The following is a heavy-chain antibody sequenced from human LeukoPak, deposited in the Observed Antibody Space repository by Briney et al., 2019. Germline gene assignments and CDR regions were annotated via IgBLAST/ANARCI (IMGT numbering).Heavy chain of an antibody. CDR3: ARDCWGTMVRPWYFDL. V-gene: IGHV4-39*07. D-gene: IGHD3-10*01. J-gene: IGHJ2*01. CDR1: GGSISSSSYY. Sequence: KPSETLSLTCTVSGGSISSSSYYWGWIRQPPGKGLEWIGSIYYSGSTYYNPSLKSRVTISVDTSKNQFSLKLSSVTAADTAVYYCARDCWGTMVRPWYFDLWGRGTLVTVSS. CDR2: IYYSGST.